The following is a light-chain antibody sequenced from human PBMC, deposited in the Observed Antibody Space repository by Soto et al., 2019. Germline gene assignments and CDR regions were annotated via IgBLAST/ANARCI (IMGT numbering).Light chain of an antibody. CDR1: QPISSW. V-gene: IGKV1-5*01. CDR2: DAS. Sequence: DIQMTQSPPTLSASVGDRVTITCRASQPISSWLAWYHQKPGKAPKLLIYDASTLESGVSSRFSGTGSETECTLTITDLQADDLATYFCHQYKTYSTFGQGTKVDIK. CDR3: HQYKTYST. J-gene: IGKJ1*01.